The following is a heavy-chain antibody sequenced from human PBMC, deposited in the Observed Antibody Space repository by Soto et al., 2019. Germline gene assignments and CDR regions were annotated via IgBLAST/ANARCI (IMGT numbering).Heavy chain of an antibody. CDR1: GYTFTSYG. D-gene: IGHD6-13*01. J-gene: IGHJ6*02. V-gene: IGHV1-18*01. CDR2: ISAYNGNT. CDR3: ARDRLIAGYYYYYGMDV. Sequence: QVQLVQSGAEVKKPGASVKVSCKASGYTFTSYGISWVRQAPGQGLEWMGWISAYNGNTNYAQKLQGRVTMTTDTSTSTAYMELRSLRSDDTAVYYCARDRLIAGYYYYYGMDVWGQGTTVTVSS.